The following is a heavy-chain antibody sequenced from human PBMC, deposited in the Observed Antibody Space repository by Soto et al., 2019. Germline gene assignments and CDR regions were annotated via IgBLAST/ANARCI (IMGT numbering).Heavy chain of an antibody. CDR2: IRSKAYGGTT. V-gene: IGHV3-49*03. Sequence: SLRLSCTASGFTFGDYAMSWFRQAPGKGLEWVGFIRSKAYGGTTEYAASVKGRFTISRDDSKSIAYLQMNSLKTEDTAVYYCTRAPRLRYFDWLLIDFDYWGQGTLVTVSS. D-gene: IGHD3-9*01. J-gene: IGHJ4*02. CDR1: GFTFGDYA. CDR3: TRAPRLRYFDWLLIDFDY.